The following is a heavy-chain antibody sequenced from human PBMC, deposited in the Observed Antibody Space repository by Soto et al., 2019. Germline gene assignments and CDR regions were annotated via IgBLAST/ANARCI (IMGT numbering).Heavy chain of an antibody. V-gene: IGHV3-23*01. J-gene: IGHJ3*02. CDR1: GFTFSSYA. D-gene: IGHD3-9*01. CDR2: ISGSGGST. Sequence: PGGSLRLSCAASGFTFSSYAMSWVRQAPGKGLEWVSAISGSGGSTYYADSVKGRFTISRDNSKNTLYLQMNSLRAEDTAVYYCAKRDILTGYYTPGDFDIWGQVTMGTVSS. CDR3: AKRDILTGYYTPGDFDI.